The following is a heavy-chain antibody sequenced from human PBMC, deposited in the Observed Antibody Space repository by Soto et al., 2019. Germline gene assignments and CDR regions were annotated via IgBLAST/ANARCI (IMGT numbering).Heavy chain of an antibody. D-gene: IGHD2-15*01. J-gene: IGHJ6*02. V-gene: IGHV4-59*12. CDR2: IYYSGST. Sequence: SDTLSLTCTVSGGSISSYYWSWIRQPPGKGLEWIGYIYYSGSTNYNPSLKSRVTISVDTSKNQFSLQLNSVTPEDTAVYHCARVEVAANYGMDVWGQGTTVTVSS. CDR1: GGSISSYY. CDR3: ARVEVAANYGMDV.